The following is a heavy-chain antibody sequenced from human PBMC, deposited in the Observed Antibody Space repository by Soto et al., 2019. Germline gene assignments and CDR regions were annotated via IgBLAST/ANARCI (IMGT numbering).Heavy chain of an antibody. CDR2: IYYSGNT. CDR3: ASIAAPGTTHFDF. V-gene: IGHV4-39*01. J-gene: IGHJ4*02. CDR1: GGSVGSSSYY. D-gene: IGHD6-13*01. Sequence: XTLSLTCTVSGGSVGSSSYYWGWIRQSQGKGLEWIWNIYYSGNTFYNPSLKSRVTISVDTSKNQFYLHLSSFTSADTAIFYCASIAAPGTTHFDFWGQGALGTVSS.